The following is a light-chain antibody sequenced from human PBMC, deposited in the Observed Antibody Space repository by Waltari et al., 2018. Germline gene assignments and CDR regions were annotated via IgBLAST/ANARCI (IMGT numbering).Light chain of an antibody. J-gene: IGKJ4*01. Sequence: EIVMTQPPATLSVSPGERGTLSGRASQSVSSNLAWYQQKPGQAPRLLIYGASTRATGIPARFSGSGSGTEFTLTISSLQSEDFAVYYCQQYNNWPPLTFGGGTKVEIK. CDR1: QSVSSN. CDR2: GAS. CDR3: QQYNNWPPLT. V-gene: IGKV3D-15*01.